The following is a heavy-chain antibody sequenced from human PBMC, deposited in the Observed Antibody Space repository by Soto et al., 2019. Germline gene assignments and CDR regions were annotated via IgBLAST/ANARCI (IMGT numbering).Heavy chain of an antibody. CDR3: APVYDILTGYVSWFDP. Sequence: SETLSLTCTVSGGSISSSSYYWGWIRQPPGKGLEWIGSIYYSGSTYYNPSLKSRVTISVDTSKNQFSLKLSSVTAADTAVYYCAPVYDILTGYVSWFDPWGQGTLVTVSS. D-gene: IGHD3-9*01. CDR2: IYYSGST. CDR1: GGSISSSSYY. V-gene: IGHV4-39*01. J-gene: IGHJ5*02.